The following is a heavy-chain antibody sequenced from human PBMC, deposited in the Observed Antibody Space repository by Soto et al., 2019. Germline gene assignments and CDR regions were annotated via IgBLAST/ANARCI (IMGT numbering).Heavy chain of an antibody. V-gene: IGHV3-30*02. CDR3: AKLPNCGGDCYFDY. CDR2: VRYDGINK. CDR1: GFAFSSYG. D-gene: IGHD2-21*02. J-gene: IGHJ4*02. Sequence: QVQLVESGGGVVQPGGSLRLSCEASGFAFSSYGMHWVRQAPGKGLEWVAVVRYDGINKYYADSVKGRFTISRDNSKSMVYLQMNSLRPDDTAVYYCAKLPNCGGDCYFDYWGQGTLVTVSS.